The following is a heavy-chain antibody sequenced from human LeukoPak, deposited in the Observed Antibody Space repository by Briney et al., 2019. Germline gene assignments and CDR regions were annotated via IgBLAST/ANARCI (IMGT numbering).Heavy chain of an antibody. V-gene: IGHV3-9*01. D-gene: IGHD3-22*01. CDR3: AKGYDSSGYYYGDAFDI. CDR2: FGWNLGSF. J-gene: IGHJ3*02. CDR1: GFTFEDYA. Sequence: GVSLRLSCAACGFTFEDYAMHWVREVPVKGLVWVSGFGWNLGSFGYANSVKGRFTISKDNAKNSLYLQMNSLRADDTALYHCAKGYDSSGYYYGDAFDIWGQGTMVTVSS.